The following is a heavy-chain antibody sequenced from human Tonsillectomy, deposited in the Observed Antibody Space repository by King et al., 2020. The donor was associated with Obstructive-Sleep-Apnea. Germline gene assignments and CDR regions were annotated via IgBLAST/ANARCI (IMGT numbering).Heavy chain of an antibody. V-gene: IGHV3-30*18. CDR2: ISYDGSNK. D-gene: IGHD3-10*01. CDR3: AKEYGSGSYYLSGYFDY. J-gene: IGHJ4*02. Sequence: VKLVESGGGVVQPGRSLRLSCAASGFTFSSYGMHWVRQAPGKGLEWVAVISYDGSNKYYADSVKGRFTISRDNSKNTLYLQMNSLRAEDTAVYYCAKEYGSGSYYLSGYFDYWGQGTLVTVSS. CDR1: GFTFSSYG.